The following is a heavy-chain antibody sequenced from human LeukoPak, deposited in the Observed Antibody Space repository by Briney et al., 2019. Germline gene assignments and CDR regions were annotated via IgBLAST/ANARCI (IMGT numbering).Heavy chain of an antibody. CDR2: IWYDGSNK. CDR1: GFTFSSYG. J-gene: IGHJ6*02. CDR3: AKDSRHVGRKGADV. D-gene: IGHD1-26*01. V-gene: IGHV3-33*06. Sequence: PGGSLRLSCAASGFTFSSYGMHWVRQAPGKGLEWVAVIWYDGSNKYYADSVKGRFTISRDDSKNTLYLQMNSLRAEDTAVYYCAKDSRHVGRKGADVWGQGTTVTVSS.